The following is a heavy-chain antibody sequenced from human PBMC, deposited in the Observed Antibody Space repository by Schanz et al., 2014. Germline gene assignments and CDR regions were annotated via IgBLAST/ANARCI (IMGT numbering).Heavy chain of an antibody. D-gene: IGHD3-10*01. V-gene: IGHV3-21*04. CDR2: ISTSGTYM. Sequence: DVQLLESGGGLVQPGGSLRLSCAASGFTFTNYAMTWVRQAPGRGLEWVSSISTSGTYMYIADSLKGRLTISRDDAKKSMYLQMNSLRAEDTAVYYCAKGRFGELSAFDIWGQGTMVTVSS. CDR3: AKGRFGELSAFDI. CDR1: GFTFTNYA. J-gene: IGHJ3*02.